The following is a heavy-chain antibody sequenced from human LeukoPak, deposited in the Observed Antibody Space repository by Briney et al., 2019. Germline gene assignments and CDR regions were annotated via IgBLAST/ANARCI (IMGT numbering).Heavy chain of an antibody. J-gene: IGHJ6*03. CDR2: IYHSGST. Sequence: SETLSLTCTVSVYSLRRDYYWGLIRQPPGKGVEWSVSIYHSGSTYYIPSLKSRVTISLDRSKNQFSLKPNAVTAGDTAICNLAREQRYMDVWGKGTTVTVSS. V-gene: IGHV4-38-2*02. D-gene: IGHD6-25*01. CDR1: VYSLRRDYY. CDR3: AREQRYMDV.